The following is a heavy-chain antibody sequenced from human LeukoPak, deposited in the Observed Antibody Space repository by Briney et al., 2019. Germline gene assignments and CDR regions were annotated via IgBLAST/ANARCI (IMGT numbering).Heavy chain of an antibody. V-gene: IGHV3-11*01. D-gene: IGHD3-22*01. CDR1: GFTFSDYY. CDR3: ARYYYDSSGYYRYLNYYYYYMDV. Sequence: GGSLRLSCAASGFTFSDYYMSWIRQAPGKGLEWVSYISSSGSTIYYADSVKGRFTISRDNAKNSPYLQMNSLRAEDTAVYYCARYYYDSSGYYRYLNYYYYYMDVWGKGTTVTVSS. CDR2: ISSSGSTI. J-gene: IGHJ6*03.